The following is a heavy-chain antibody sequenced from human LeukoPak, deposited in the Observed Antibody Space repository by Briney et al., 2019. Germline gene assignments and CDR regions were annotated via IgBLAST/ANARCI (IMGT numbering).Heavy chain of an antibody. J-gene: IGHJ4*02. CDR1: GFSLSDYG. Sequence: GGSLGLSCSASGFSLSDYGMSWVRQAPGKGLEWVSYITMNRVRLYADSVKGRFTISRDNDKNSVYLQVNSLRDEDTAVYYCTRGRYQFLGPNDYWGQGSLVTVSS. CDR3: TRGRYQFLGPNDY. V-gene: IGHV3-69-1*02. CDR2: ITMNRVR. D-gene: IGHD2-2*01.